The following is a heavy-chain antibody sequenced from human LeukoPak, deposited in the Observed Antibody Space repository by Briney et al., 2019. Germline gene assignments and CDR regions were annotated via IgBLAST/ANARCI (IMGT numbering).Heavy chain of an antibody. Sequence: PGGSLRLSCAASGFTFDDYGMSWVRQAPGKGLELVSGINWNGGSTGYADSVKSRFTISRDNAKNSLYLQMNSLRAEDTALYYCARGTTYYYYYYMDVWGKGTTVTVSS. J-gene: IGHJ6*03. CDR2: INWNGGST. V-gene: IGHV3-20*04. D-gene: IGHD1-1*01. CDR1: GFTFDDYG. CDR3: ARGTTYYYYYYMDV.